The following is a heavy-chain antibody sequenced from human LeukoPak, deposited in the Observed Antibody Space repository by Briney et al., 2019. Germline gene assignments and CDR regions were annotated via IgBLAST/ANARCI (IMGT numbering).Heavy chain of an antibody. CDR2: IYSGGST. Sequence: PGGSLRLSCAASGFTVSSNYMSWVRQAPGKGLEWVSVIYSGGSTYYADSVKGRFTISRDNAKNSLYLQMNSLRAEDTAAYYCARSPRGYSFYFDYWGQGTLVTVSS. D-gene: IGHD3-22*01. J-gene: IGHJ4*02. CDR3: ARSPRGYSFYFDY. CDR1: GFTVSSNY. V-gene: IGHV3-53*01.